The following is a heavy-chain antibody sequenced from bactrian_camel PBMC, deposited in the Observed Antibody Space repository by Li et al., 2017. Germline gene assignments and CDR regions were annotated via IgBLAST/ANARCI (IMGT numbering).Heavy chain of an antibody. CDR2: FARAGGSP. Sequence: HVQLVESGGASVQAGGSLTLSCTPSGHIDSSFCMGWFRQVPGGRREGVAVFARAGGSPLYGDSVRGRFTASLDAATNTLSLQMNDLKPEDTAMYYCAAEGISWGGGYCDESEYKNWGQGTQVTVS. CDR3: AAEGISWGGGYCDESEYKN. J-gene: IGHJ4*01. D-gene: IGHD2*01. V-gene: IGHV3S1*01. CDR1: GHIDSSFC.